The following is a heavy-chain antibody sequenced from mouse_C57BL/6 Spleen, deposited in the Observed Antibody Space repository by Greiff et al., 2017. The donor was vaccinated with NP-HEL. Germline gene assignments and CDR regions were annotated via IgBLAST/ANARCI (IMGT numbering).Heavy chain of an antibody. CDR1: GYAFSSSW. J-gene: IGHJ2*01. V-gene: IGHV1-82*01. D-gene: IGHD2-4*01. Sequence: VQLVESGPELVKPGASVKISCKASGYAFSSSWMNWVKQRPGKGLEWIGRIYPGDGDTNYNGKFKGKATLTADKSSSTAYMQLSSLTSADSAVYFCAREDYDYDVGYWGQGTTLTVSS. CDR3: AREDYDYDVGY. CDR2: IYPGDGDT.